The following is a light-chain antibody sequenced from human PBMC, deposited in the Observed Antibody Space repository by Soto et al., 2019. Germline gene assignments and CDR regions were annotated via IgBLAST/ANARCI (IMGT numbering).Light chain of an antibody. Sequence: DIVMTQSPDSLAVSLGERATINCKSSQSVLYSSNNKNYLAWYQQKPGQPPKLLIYWASTRESGVPDRFSGSGFGTDFSLTIISLQAEDVAVYYCQQYYSTPQDTFGPGTKVDIK. CDR1: QSVLYSSNNKNY. V-gene: IGKV4-1*01. J-gene: IGKJ3*01. CDR3: QQYYSTPQDT. CDR2: WAS.